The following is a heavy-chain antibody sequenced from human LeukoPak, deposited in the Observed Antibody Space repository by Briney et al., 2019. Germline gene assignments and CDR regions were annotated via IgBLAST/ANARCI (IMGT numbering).Heavy chain of an antibody. J-gene: IGHJ6*03. Sequence: GASVKVSCKASGYTFTGYYMHWVRQAPGQGLEWMGWINPNSGGTNYAQKFQGRVTMTRDTSISTAYMELSRLRSDDTAVYYCARDLWDGDTLRPWPYYYMDVWGKGTTVTVSS. CDR1: GYTFTGYY. CDR3: ARDLWDGDTLRPWPYYYMDV. D-gene: IGHD3-16*01. V-gene: IGHV1-2*02. CDR2: INPNSGGT.